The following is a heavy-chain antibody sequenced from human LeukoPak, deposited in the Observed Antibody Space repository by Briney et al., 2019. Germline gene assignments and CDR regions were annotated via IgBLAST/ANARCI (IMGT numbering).Heavy chain of an antibody. CDR1: GFTFSSYA. CDR3: ARDGLVGPQYCSGGSCYGMDV. Sequence: GGSLRLSCAASGFTFSSYAMHWVRQAPGKGLEWVAVISYDGSNKYYADSVKGRFTISRDNSKNTLYLQMNSLRAEDTAVYYCARDGLVGPQYCSGGSCYGMDVWGQGTTVTVSS. J-gene: IGHJ6*02. D-gene: IGHD2-15*01. V-gene: IGHV3-30*14. CDR2: ISYDGSNK.